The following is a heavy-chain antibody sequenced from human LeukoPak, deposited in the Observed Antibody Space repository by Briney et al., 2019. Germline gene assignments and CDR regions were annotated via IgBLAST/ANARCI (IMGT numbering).Heavy chain of an antibody. V-gene: IGHV1-18*01. CDR3: ARDHTIFGVVGKNRNWFDP. CDR1: GYTFTSYG. CDR2: ISAYNGNT. J-gene: IGHJ5*02. D-gene: IGHD3-3*01. Sequence: GASVKVSCKASGYTFTSYGISWVRQAPGQGLEWMGWISAYNGNTNYAQKLQGRVTMTTDTSTSTAYMELRSLRSDDTAVYYCARDHTIFGVVGKNRNWFDPWGQGTLVTVSS.